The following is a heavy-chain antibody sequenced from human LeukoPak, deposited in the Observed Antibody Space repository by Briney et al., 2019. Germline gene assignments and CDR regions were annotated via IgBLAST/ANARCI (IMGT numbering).Heavy chain of an antibody. CDR1: GFTFSSYW. Sequence: GSLRLSCAASGFTFSSYWMSWVRQAPGKGLEWVANIKQDGSEKYYVDSVKGRFTISRDNAKNSLYLQMNSLRAEDTAVYYCARDDSGYDYPYYYYMDVWGKGTTVTISS. CDR3: ARDDSGYDYPYYYYMDV. D-gene: IGHD5-12*01. J-gene: IGHJ6*03. CDR2: IKQDGSEK. V-gene: IGHV3-7*01.